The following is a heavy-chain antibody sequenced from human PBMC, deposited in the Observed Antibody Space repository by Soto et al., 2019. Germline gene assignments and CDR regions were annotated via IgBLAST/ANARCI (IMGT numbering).Heavy chain of an antibody. CDR3: AKDGGYAYFDSSGYYLAY. V-gene: IGHV3-23*01. CDR1: GFTFSSYA. Sequence: EVQLLESGGGLVQPGGSLRLSCAASGFTFSSYAMSWVRQAPGKGLEWVSAISGSSGGTYYADSVKGRFTISRDNSKNTLFLQMNSLRAEDTALYYCAKDGGYAYFDSSGYYLAYWGQGTLVTVSS. CDR2: ISGSSGGT. D-gene: IGHD3-22*01. J-gene: IGHJ4*02.